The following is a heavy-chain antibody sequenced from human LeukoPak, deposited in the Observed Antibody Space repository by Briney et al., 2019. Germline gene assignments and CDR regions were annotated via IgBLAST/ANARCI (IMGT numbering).Heavy chain of an antibody. Sequence: GGSLRLSCTASGFTFSNYAMNWVRQAPGKGLEWVSTLSTGGGSAYYADSVKGRFTVSRDNSKNTLDLQMSSLRAEDTAVYYCAKGSASSRPYYFDYWGQGALVTVSS. CDR3: AKGSASSRPYYFDY. J-gene: IGHJ4*02. V-gene: IGHV3-23*01. CDR1: GFTFSNYA. CDR2: LSTGGGSA. D-gene: IGHD3-16*01.